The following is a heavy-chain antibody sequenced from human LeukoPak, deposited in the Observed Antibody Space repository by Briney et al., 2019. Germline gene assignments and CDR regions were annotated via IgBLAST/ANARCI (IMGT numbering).Heavy chain of an antibody. CDR3: ARDSDYGDYLGDY. V-gene: IGHV3-21*01. CDR1: GFTFSSYA. CDR2: ISSSSSYI. Sequence: PGGSLRLSCAASGFTFSSYAMSWVRQAPGKGLEWVSSISSSSSYIYYADSVKGRFTISRDNAKNSLYLQMNSLRAEDTAVYYCARDSDYGDYLGDYWGQGTLVTVSS. D-gene: IGHD4-17*01. J-gene: IGHJ4*02.